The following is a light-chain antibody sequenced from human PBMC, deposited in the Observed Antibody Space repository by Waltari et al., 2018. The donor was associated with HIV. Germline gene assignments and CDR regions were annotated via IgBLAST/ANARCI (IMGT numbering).Light chain of an antibody. CDR2: RNN. CDR3: AAWDDSLSGWV. V-gene: IGLV1-47*01. J-gene: IGLJ3*02. Sequence: QSVVTQPPSTSGTPGQRITISCSGSSSNIGTKYVYWYQQLPGAAPKLLIYRNNQRPSGVPDRFSGSKSGSSASLAISGLRTEDEADYDCAAWDDSLSGWVFGGGTKVTVL. CDR1: SSNIGTKY.